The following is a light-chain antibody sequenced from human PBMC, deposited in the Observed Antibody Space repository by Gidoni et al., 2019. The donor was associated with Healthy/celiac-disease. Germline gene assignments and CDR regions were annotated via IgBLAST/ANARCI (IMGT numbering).Light chain of an antibody. V-gene: IGKV1-9*01. CDR3: QQLNSYPPCT. CDR1: QGIISY. J-gene: IGKJ3*01. CDR2: AAS. Sequence: DIQSTQSPSFLSSSVGDRVTITCRASQGIISYLAWYQQKPGKAPKLLIYAASTLQSGVPSRFSGSGSGTEFTLTISSLQPEDFETYYCQQLNSYPPCTFGPGTKVDIK.